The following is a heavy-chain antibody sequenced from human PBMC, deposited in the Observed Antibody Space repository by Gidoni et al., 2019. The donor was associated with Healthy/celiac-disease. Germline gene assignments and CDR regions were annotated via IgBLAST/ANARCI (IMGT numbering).Heavy chain of an antibody. D-gene: IGHD3-10*01. CDR2: IIPILGIE. J-gene: IGHJ5*02. CDR3: ASAYYYGSGSYS. Sequence: VQLVQSGAEVKKPGSSVKVSCKASGGTFSSYAISWVRQAPGQGLEWMGRIIPILGIENYAQKFQGRVTITADKSTSTAYMELSSLRSEDTAVYYCASAYYYGSGSYSWGQGTLVTVSS. V-gene: IGHV1-69*04. CDR1: GGTFSSYA.